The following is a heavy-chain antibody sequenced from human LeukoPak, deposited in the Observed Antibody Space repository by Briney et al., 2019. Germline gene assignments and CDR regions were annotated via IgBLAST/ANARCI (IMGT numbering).Heavy chain of an antibody. Sequence: GESLKISCKASGYRFTSYWIGWVRQMPGKGLEWMGIIYPGDSETRYSASFHDQVTISADRSITTAYLQWNSLKASDTAMYYCARHPNPDDAFDIWGQGTMVTVSS. V-gene: IGHV5-51*01. J-gene: IGHJ3*02. CDR2: IYPGDSET. CDR3: ARHPNPDDAFDI. CDR1: GYRFTSYW.